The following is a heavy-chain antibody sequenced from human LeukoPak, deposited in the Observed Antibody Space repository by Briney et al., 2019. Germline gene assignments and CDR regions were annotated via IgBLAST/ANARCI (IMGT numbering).Heavy chain of an antibody. J-gene: IGHJ4*02. CDR2: ISSSSSYI. V-gene: IGHV3-21*01. Sequence: GGSLRLSCAASGFTFSSYSMNWVRQAPGKGLEWVSSISSSSSYIYYADSVKGRFTISRDNANKFLFLDLKRLKVEETAVYYCGRIDQRILTKGVAQCLDYWGQGTLVTVSS. CDR3: GRIDQRILTKGVAQCLDY. CDR1: GFTFSSYS. D-gene: IGHD5/OR15-5a*01.